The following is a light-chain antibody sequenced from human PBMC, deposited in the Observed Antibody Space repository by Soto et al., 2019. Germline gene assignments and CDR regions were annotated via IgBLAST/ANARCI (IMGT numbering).Light chain of an antibody. J-gene: IGKJ1*01. CDR3: QQYNEWPRT. Sequence: EKVMTQSPATLSVSPGERATLSCRASQSVGNNLAWYQQQPGQAPRPLIYAASTRAAGIPARFSGSGSGTDFTLTINSLQSEDIAIYYCQQYNEWPRTFGQGTKVEIK. CDR2: AAS. CDR1: QSVGNN. V-gene: IGKV3-15*01.